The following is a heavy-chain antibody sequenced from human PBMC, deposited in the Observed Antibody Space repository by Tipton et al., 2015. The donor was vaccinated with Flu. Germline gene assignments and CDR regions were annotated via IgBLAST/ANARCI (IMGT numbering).Heavy chain of an antibody. Sequence: LRLSCTVSGGSISSGAYYWSWIRQPAGKGLEWIGRVYTTGTTNSNPSLKSRVTISVDTSKNQFSLKLGSVTAADTAVDYCARGHASIDYWGQRALVTVPS. CDR1: GGSISSGAYY. CDR2: VYTTGTT. CDR3: ARGHASIDY. J-gene: IGHJ4*02. V-gene: IGHV4-61*02.